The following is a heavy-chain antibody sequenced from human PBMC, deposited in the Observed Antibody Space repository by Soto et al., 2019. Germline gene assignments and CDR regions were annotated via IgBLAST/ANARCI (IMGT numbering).Heavy chain of an antibody. CDR3: ACFYYDTSTHYFVAY. V-gene: IGHV3-23*01. CDR1: EFTFSNYA. CDR2: VIISGDDT. Sequence: VRALRLSCAASEFTFSNYAMSWVLHTPFKLLGLVSAVIISGDDTYYAESVKGRFAISRDNSRSTLYLLMNSLRAEDTAIYYCACFYYDTSTHYFVAYWGQGALVTVSS. J-gene: IGHJ4*02. D-gene: IGHD3-22*01.